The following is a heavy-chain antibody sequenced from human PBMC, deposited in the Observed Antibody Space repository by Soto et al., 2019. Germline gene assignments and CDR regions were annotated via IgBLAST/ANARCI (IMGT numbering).Heavy chain of an antibody. D-gene: IGHD3-3*01. CDR3: ARAYDFWSGYYQGSMDV. J-gene: IGHJ6*03. CDR1: GYTFTSYG. Sequence: VQLVQSGAEVKKPGASVKVSCKASGYTFTSYGISWVRQAPGQGLEWMGWISAYNGNTNYAQKLQGRVTMTTDTSTSPAYMELRSLRSDDTAVYYCARAYDFWSGYYQGSMDVWGKGTTVTVSS. V-gene: IGHV1-18*01. CDR2: ISAYNGNT.